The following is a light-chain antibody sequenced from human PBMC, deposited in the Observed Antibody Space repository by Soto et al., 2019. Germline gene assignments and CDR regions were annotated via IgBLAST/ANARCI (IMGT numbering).Light chain of an antibody. CDR2: DVT. CDR1: TSDIGGYKY. J-gene: IGLJ1*01. V-gene: IGLV2-11*01. Sequence: QSALTQPPSVSGSPGQSVTISCTGTTSDIGGYKYDSWYQQLPGKAPKLMIFDVTKRPPGVPDPFSGSNSGNTASLTISVLQSDDEAIYYCCSYARTTHVFGTGTKVTVL. CDR3: CSYARTTHV.